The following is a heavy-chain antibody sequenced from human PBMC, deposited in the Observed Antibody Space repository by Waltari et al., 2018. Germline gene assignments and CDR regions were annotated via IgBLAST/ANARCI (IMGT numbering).Heavy chain of an antibody. V-gene: IGHV3-33*06. J-gene: IGHJ6*02. CDR1: GFTFSSYG. CDR2: IWYDGSNK. D-gene: IGHD6-13*01. CDR3: AKGGIAAAGTSYYYGMDV. Sequence: QVQLVESGGGVVQPGRSLRLSCAASGFTFSSYGMHWVRPAPGKGLEWVAVIWYDGSNKYYADSVKGRFTISRDNSKNTLYLQMNSLRAEDTAVYYCAKGGIAAAGTSYYYGMDVWGQGTTVTVSS.